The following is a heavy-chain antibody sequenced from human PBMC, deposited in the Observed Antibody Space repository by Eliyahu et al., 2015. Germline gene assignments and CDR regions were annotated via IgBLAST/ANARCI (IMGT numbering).Heavy chain of an antibody. J-gene: IGHJ1*01. V-gene: IGHV3-30*02. Sequence: VQLVESGGGVVQPGGSLXLSCAASGFXFXSYGMPWGRQAPGKGLEWVAFIRYDGNNKYYADSVKGRFTISRDNSKNTQYLQMNSLRAEDTAVYYCARVLYGDEYFQHWGQGTLVTVSS. CDR2: IRYDGNNK. CDR1: GFXFXSYG. CDR3: ARVLYGDEYFQH. D-gene: IGHD4-17*01.